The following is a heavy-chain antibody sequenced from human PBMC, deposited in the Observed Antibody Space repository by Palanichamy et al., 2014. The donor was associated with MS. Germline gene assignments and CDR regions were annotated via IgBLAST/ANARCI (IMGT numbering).Heavy chain of an antibody. D-gene: IGHD2-15*01. CDR2: IKTDGSEK. V-gene: IGHV3-7*01. Sequence: VRQDPGKGLERVANIKTDGSEKYYVESVKGRFTISRDNAKNSLYLQMNSLRVEDTAVYYCATATRGADDYWGQGTLVTVSS. CDR3: ATATRGADDY. J-gene: IGHJ4*02.